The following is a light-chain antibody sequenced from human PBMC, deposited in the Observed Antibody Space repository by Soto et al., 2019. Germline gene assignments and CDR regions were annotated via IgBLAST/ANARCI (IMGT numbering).Light chain of an antibody. Sequence: QPVLTQSPSASASLGASVKLTCTLSSGHSSYAIAWHQQRPEKGPRYLMKLNSDCSHSKGDGIPDRFSGSSSGAERYLTISSLQSEDEADYYCQTWGTGIQVFGGGTKLTVL. CDR3: QTWGTGIQV. CDR1: SGHSSYA. J-gene: IGLJ2*01. CDR2: LNSDCSH. V-gene: IGLV4-69*01.